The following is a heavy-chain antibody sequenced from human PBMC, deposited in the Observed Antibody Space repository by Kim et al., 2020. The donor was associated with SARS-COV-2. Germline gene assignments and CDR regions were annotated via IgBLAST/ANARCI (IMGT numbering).Heavy chain of an antibody. V-gene: IGHV3-15*01. J-gene: IGHJ4*02. CDR1: GFSFSDAW. CDR3: SGQPPVL. Sequence: GGSLRLSCAASGFSFSDAWMSWVRQGPGKGLEWVGHIKSKSNGGTTEYAAPVKGRFTISREDSKKTPYLQMNSLNTEDTAVYYCSGQPPVLWGKGTQVT. D-gene: IGHD1-26*01. CDR2: IKSKSNGGTT.